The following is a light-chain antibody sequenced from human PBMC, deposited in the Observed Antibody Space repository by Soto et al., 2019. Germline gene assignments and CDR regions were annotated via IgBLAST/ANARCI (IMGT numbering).Light chain of an antibody. CDR2: DVS. CDR1: SSDVGGYNY. V-gene: IGLV2-14*01. J-gene: IGLJ1*01. Sequence: QSALTQPASVSGSPGQSITISCTGTSSDVGGYNYVSWYQQHPGKAPKLMIYDVSNRPSGVSNRFSGSKSGNTASLTISGLQAEDEADYYCSSYTSSCTLVSYVFGTGTKVTVL. CDR3: SSYTSSCTLVSYV.